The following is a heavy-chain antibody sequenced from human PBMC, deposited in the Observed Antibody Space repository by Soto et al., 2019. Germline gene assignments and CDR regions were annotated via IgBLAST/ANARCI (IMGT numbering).Heavy chain of an antibody. CDR1: GGSISSSSYY. D-gene: IGHD4-17*01. CDR3: ARHGDGDYVDMGYYMDV. J-gene: IGHJ6*03. CDR2: IYYSGST. V-gene: IGHV4-39*01. Sequence: SETLSLTCTVSGGSISSSSYYWGWIRQPPGKGLEWIGSIYYSGSTYYNPSLKSRVTISVDTSKNQFSLKLSSVTAADTAVYYCARHGDGDYVDMGYYMDVWGKGTTVTVSS.